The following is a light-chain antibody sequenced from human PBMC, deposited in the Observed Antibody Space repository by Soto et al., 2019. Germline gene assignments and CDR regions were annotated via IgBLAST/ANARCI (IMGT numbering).Light chain of an antibody. V-gene: IGLV2-8*01. CDR2: EVT. Sequence: QSALTQPPSASGSPGQSVAISYTGTSREVGAYNYVSWYQQHPGKAPKLIIYEVTKRPSGVPGRFSGSKSGNTASLTVSGLQSYDEGDYYCTSYAGSNNFVVFGGGTKLTVL. CDR3: TSYAGSNNFVV. CDR1: SREVGAYNY. J-gene: IGLJ2*01.